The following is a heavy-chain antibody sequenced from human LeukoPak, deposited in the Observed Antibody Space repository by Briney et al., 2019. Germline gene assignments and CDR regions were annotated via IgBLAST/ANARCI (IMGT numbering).Heavy chain of an antibody. V-gene: IGHV3-23*01. CDR1: GFTFSSYG. J-gene: IGHJ4*02. Sequence: GGSLRLSCAASGFTFSSYGMHWVRQAPGKGLEWVSAISGSGGSTYYADSVKGRFTISRDNSKNTLYLQMNSLRAEDTAVYYCAKDNQLLWFGDPITVWGQGTLVTVSS. D-gene: IGHD3-10*01. CDR2: ISGSGGST. CDR3: AKDNQLLWFGDPITV.